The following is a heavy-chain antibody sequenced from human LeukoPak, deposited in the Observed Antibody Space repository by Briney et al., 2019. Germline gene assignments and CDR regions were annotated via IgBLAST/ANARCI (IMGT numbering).Heavy chain of an antibody. CDR1: GGTFSSYA. D-gene: IGHD1-26*01. V-gene: IGHV1-69*06. J-gene: IGHJ6*03. Sequence: ASVKVSCKASGGTFSSYAISWVRQAPGQGLEWMGGIIPIFGTANYAQKFQGRGTITADKSTSTAYMELSSLRSEDTAVYYCARAGSYLRYYYYYMDVWGKGTTVTVSS. CDR3: ARAGSYLRYYYYYMDV. CDR2: IIPIFGTA.